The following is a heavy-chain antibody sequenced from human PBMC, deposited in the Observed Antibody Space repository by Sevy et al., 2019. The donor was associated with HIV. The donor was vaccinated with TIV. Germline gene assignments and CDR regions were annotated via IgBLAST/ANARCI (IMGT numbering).Heavy chain of an antibody. Sequence: GGSLRLSCAASGFTFSSYAMHWVRQAPGKGLEWVAVISYDGSNKYYADSVKRRFTISRDNSKNTLYLQMNSLRAEDTAVYYCATGTYDFWSGYSGGDYWGQGTLVTVSS. CDR2: ISYDGSNK. J-gene: IGHJ4*02. CDR3: ATGTYDFWSGYSGGDY. D-gene: IGHD3-3*01. CDR1: GFTFSSYA. V-gene: IGHV3-30-3*01.